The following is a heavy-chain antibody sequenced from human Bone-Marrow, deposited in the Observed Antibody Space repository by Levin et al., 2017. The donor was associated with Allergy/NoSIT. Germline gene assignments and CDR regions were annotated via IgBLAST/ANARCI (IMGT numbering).Heavy chain of an antibody. CDR1: GFTFSSYS. J-gene: IGHJ6*04. CDR3: ARDRTPTGFGVVIGSH. V-gene: IGHV3-21*01. CDR2: ISSSSSYI. Sequence: GESLKISCAASGFTFSSYSMNWVRQAPGKGLEWVSSISSSSSYIYYADSVKGRFTISRDNAKNSLYLQMNSLRAEDTAVYYCARDRTPTGFGVVIGSHWGKGTTVTVSS. D-gene: IGHD3-3*01.